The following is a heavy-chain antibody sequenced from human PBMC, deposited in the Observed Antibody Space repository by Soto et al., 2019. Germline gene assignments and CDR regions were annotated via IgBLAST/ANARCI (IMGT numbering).Heavy chain of an antibody. CDR1: GGSISSSSYY. CDR2: TYYSGST. CDR3: ARHRLRSDAFDI. Sequence: SETLSLTCTVSGGSISSSSYYWGWIRQPPGKGLEWIGSTYYSGSTYYNPSLKSRVTISVDTSKNQFSLKLGSVTAADTAVYYCARHRLRSDAFDIWGQGTMVTVSS. V-gene: IGHV4-39*01. D-gene: IGHD4-17*01. J-gene: IGHJ3*02.